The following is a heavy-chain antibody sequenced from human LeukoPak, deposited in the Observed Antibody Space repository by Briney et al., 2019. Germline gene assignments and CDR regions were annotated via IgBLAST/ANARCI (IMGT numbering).Heavy chain of an antibody. CDR2: ITGSGGST. J-gene: IGHJ4*02. V-gene: IGHV3-23*01. D-gene: IGHD6-13*01. Sequence: PGGSLRLSCAASGFTFSLYATSWVRQAPGKGPEWVSTITGSGGSTYYADSVRGRFTISRDNSKNTLYLQMISLRAEDTAVYYFAKGGGSSWYYFDYWGQGILVTVSS. CDR1: GFTFSLYA. CDR3: AKGGGSSWYYFDY.